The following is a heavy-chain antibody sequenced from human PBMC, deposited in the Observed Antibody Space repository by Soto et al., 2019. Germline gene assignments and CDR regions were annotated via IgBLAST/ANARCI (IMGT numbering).Heavy chain of an antibody. D-gene: IGHD3-3*01. CDR3: ARCQVRFLEWLSQNNWFDP. V-gene: IGHV4-31*03. CDR1: GGSTSSGGYY. CDR2: IYNSGST. Sequence: PSETLSLTCTVSGGSTSSGGYYWSWIRQHPGKGLEWIGYIYNSGSTYYNPSLKSRVTISVDTSKNQFSLKLNSVTAADTAVYYCARCQVRFLEWLSQNNWFDPWGQGTLVTVSS. J-gene: IGHJ5*02.